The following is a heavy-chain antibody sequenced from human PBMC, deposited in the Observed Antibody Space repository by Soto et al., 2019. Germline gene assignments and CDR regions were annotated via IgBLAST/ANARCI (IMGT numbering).Heavy chain of an antibody. Sequence: ASVTVTCKASGYTFTSYAMHWVRQAPGQRLEWMGWINAGNGNTKYSQKFQGRVTITRDTSASTAYTELSSLRSDDTAVYYCARGIVGVGSAFDIWGQGTMVTVSS. CDR2: INAGNGNT. J-gene: IGHJ3*02. CDR1: GYTFTSYA. D-gene: IGHD1-26*01. V-gene: IGHV1-3*01. CDR3: ARGIVGVGSAFDI.